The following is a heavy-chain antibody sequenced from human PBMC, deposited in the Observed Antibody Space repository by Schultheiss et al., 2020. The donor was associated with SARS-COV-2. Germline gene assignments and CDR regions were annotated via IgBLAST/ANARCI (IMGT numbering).Heavy chain of an antibody. J-gene: IGHJ6*02. D-gene: IGHD3-22*01. CDR2: ISSSGSTI. Sequence: GGSLRLSCAASGFTFSSYWMHWVRQAPGKGLEWVSYISSSGSTIYYADSVKGRFTISRDNSKNTLFLQMNSLRVEDTAVYYCARKHSRSYGMDVWGQGTTVTVSS. CDR1: GFTFSSYW. CDR3: ARKHSRSYGMDV. V-gene: IGHV3-48*01.